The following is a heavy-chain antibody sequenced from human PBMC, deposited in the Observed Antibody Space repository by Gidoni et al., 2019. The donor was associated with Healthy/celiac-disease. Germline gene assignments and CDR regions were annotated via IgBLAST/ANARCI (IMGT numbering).Heavy chain of an antibody. Sequence: QVQLQESGPGLVKPSETLSLTCTVSGGSISSYYWSWIRQPPGKGLEWIGYIYYRGSTNYNPPLKSRVTISVDTSKNQFSLKLSSVTAADTAVYYCARQAHYYDSSGYYWGYFDYWGQGTLVTVSS. D-gene: IGHD3-22*01. CDR2: IYYRGST. V-gene: IGHV4-59*08. J-gene: IGHJ4*02. CDR3: ARQAHYYDSSGYYWGYFDY. CDR1: GGSISSYY.